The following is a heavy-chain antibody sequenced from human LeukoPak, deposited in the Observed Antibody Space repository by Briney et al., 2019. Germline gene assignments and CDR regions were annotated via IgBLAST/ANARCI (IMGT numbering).Heavy chain of an antibody. CDR3: ARDVITMVRGVIPGGY. D-gene: IGHD3-10*01. Sequence: ASVKVSCKASGYTFTSYGISWVRQAPGQGLEWMGWISAYNGNTNYAQKLQGRFTMTTDTSTSTAYMELRSLRSDDTAVYYCARDVITMVRGVIPGGYWGQGTLVTVSS. J-gene: IGHJ4*02. V-gene: IGHV1-18*01. CDR1: GYTFTSYG. CDR2: ISAYNGNT.